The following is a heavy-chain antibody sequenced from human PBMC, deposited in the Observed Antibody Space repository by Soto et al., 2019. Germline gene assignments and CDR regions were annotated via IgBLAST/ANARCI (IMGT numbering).Heavy chain of an antibody. CDR1: GLTLRTAW. V-gene: IGHV3-15*07. Sequence: ESGGGLVKPGGSLRLACAASGLTLRTAWMNWVRQAPGKGLEWVGRIKRESDGGTTDYGVSVRGRFTISRDESQNTLYLQMNSLGTEDTAVYYCATEPYFYDSSGVDVWGQGTTVTVSS. CDR2: IKRESDGGTT. CDR3: ATEPYFYDSSGVDV. J-gene: IGHJ6*02.